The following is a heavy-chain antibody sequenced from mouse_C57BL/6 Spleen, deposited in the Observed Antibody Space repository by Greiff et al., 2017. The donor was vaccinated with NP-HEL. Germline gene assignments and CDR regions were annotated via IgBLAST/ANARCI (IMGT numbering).Heavy chain of an antibody. CDR1: GYTFTDYY. CDR2: INPYNGGT. Sequence: EVQLQQSGPVLVKPGASVKMSCKASGYTFTDYYMNWVKQSHGKSLEWIGVINPYNGGTSYNQKFKGKATLTVDKSSSTAYMELNSLTSEDSAVYYCARSMGYDFYYYAMDYWGQGTSVTVSS. J-gene: IGHJ4*01. D-gene: IGHD2-2*01. V-gene: IGHV1-19*01. CDR3: ARSMGYDFYYYAMDY.